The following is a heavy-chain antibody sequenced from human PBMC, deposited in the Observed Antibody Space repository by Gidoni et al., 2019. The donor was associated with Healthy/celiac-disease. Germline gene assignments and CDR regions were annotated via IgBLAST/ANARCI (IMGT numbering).Heavy chain of an antibody. J-gene: IGHJ5*02. Sequence: QVQLQESGPGLVKPSETLSLTCTVSGGSVSSGSYYWSWIRQPPGKGLEWIGYIYYSGSTNYNPSLKSRVTISVDTSKNQFSLKLSSVTAADTAVYYCARGRIAVAGTPSYRFDPWGQGTLVTVSS. CDR2: IYYSGST. CDR1: GGSVSSGSYY. D-gene: IGHD6-19*01. V-gene: IGHV4-61*01. CDR3: ARGRIAVAGTPSYRFDP.